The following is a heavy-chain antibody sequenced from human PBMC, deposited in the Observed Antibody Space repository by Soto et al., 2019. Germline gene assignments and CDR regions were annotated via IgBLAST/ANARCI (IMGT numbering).Heavy chain of an antibody. D-gene: IGHD2-2*01. CDR2: IWYDGSNK. CDR3: ARDLPHPLIVVVPAATAGMDV. Sequence: GGSLRLSCTVLGFTLTNENMNWVRQAPGKGLEWVAVIWYDGSNKYYADSVKGRFTISRDNSKNTLYLQMNSLRAEDTAVYYCARDLPHPLIVVVPAATAGMDVWGQGTTVTVSS. J-gene: IGHJ6*02. CDR1: GFTLTNEN. V-gene: IGHV3-33*08.